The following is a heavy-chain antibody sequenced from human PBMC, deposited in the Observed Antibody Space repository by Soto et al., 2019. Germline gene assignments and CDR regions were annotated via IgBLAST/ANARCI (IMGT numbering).Heavy chain of an antibody. D-gene: IGHD3-10*01. CDR1: GFTFGTTD. CDR2: IDGRGGIT. Sequence: QLLQSGGGLVQPGGSLTLSCAASGFTFGTTDMSWVRQAPGEGLEWVATIDGRGGITYYADSVKGRFTISRDNPRNTVSLQMNSLRGDDTALYYCVKNSGWFNTWGQGALVTVSS. J-gene: IGHJ5*02. CDR3: VKNSGWFNT. V-gene: IGHV3-23*01.